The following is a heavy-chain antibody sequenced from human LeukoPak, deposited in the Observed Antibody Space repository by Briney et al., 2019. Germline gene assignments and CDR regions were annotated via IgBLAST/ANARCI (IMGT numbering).Heavy chain of an antibody. Sequence: GGSLRLSCAASGFTFSSYGVHWVRQAPGKGLEWVAFIRYDGSNKYYADSVKGRFTISRDNSKNTLYLQMNSLRAEDTAVYYCANPDYGDYVPKYWGQGTLVTVSS. CDR3: ANPDYGDYVPKY. J-gene: IGHJ4*02. V-gene: IGHV3-30*02. D-gene: IGHD4-17*01. CDR2: IRYDGSNK. CDR1: GFTFSSYG.